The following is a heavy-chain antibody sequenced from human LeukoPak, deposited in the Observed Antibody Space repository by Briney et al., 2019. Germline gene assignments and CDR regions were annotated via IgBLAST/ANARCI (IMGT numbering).Heavy chain of an antibody. CDR1: VGSISSSSYY. V-gene: IGHV4-39*01. CDR2: IYYSGST. CDR3: ARHRYDPLYDY. J-gene: IGHJ4*02. Sequence: PSETLSLTCTVSVGSISSSSYYWGWIRQPPGKGLEWIGSIYYSGSTYYNPSLKSRVTISVDTSKNQFSLKLSSVTAADTAVYYCARHRYDPLYDYWGQGTLVTVSS. D-gene: IGHD3-22*01.